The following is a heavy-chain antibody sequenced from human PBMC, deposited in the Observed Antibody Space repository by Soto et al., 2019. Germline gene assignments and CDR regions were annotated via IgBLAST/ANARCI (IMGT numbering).Heavy chain of an antibody. D-gene: IGHD5-18*01. CDR3: ARGMDIYSPMVGGMGY. J-gene: IGHJ4*02. Sequence: QVQLVESGGGVVQPGRSLRLSCAASGFTFSSYAMHWVRQAPGKGLEWVAVISYDGSNKYYADSVKGRFTISRDNSKNTRDLQMNSLRAEDTAVYYCARGMDIYSPMVGGMGYWGQGTLVTVSS. CDR2: ISYDGSNK. V-gene: IGHV3-30-3*01. CDR1: GFTFSSYA.